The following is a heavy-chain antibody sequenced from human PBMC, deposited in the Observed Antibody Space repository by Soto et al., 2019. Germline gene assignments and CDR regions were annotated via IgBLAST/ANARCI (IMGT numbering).Heavy chain of an antibody. V-gene: IGHV3-30*03. CDR1: GFTFSSYG. D-gene: IGHD2-2*02. Sequence: PGGSLRLSCAASGFTFSSYGMHGVRQAPGKGLEWVAVISYDGSNKYYADSVKGRFTISRDNAKNSLYLQMNSLRDEDTAVYYCARDPLYGGPDFDYWGQGTLVTVSS. CDR2: ISYDGSNK. CDR3: ARDPLYGGPDFDY. J-gene: IGHJ4*02.